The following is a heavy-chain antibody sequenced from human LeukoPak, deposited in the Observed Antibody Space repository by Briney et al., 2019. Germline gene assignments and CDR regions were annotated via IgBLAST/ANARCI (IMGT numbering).Heavy chain of an antibody. V-gene: IGHV3-7*01. D-gene: IGHD2-8*01. CDR2: IQPGGSHK. CDR1: GFTLSSYW. Sequence: GGSLRLSCAASGFTLSSYWMGWVRQAPGKGLEWVANIQPGGSHKNYVDSVQGRFTISRDNAKNSLYLEMNSLRVEDTAVYYCARLGTNSYYYYMDVWGKGTTVTVSS. CDR3: ARLGTNSYYYYMDV. J-gene: IGHJ6*03.